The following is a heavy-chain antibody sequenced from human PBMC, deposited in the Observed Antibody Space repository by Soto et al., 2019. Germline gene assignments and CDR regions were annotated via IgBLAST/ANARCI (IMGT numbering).Heavy chain of an antibody. CDR3: ARSGGSYRLDS. CDR2: IKQDGSEE. Sequence: EVQLVESGGGLVQPGGSLRLSCAASGFSFSSYWMSWVRQAPGKGLEWVANIKQDGSEEYYVDSVKGRFTISRDNAKNSLYLQVNSLRGEDTALYYWARSGGSYRLDSWGKRSMVTVSS. J-gene: IGHJ4*02. CDR1: GFSFSSYW. D-gene: IGHD3-16*02. V-gene: IGHV3-7*01.